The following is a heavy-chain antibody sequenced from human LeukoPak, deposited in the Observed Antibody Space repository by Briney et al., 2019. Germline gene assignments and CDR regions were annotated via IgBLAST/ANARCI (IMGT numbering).Heavy chain of an antibody. CDR1: GYSFTSYW. Sequence: GESLQISCQGSGYSFTSYWIGWVRQMPGKGLEWMGIIYPGDSDTRYSPSFQGQVTISADESISIAYLQWSSLKASDTAMYYCARTTEYYDILTGYSYYFDYWGQGTLVTVSS. D-gene: IGHD3-9*01. CDR2: IYPGDSDT. J-gene: IGHJ4*02. CDR3: ARTTEYYDILTGYSYYFDY. V-gene: IGHV5-51*01.